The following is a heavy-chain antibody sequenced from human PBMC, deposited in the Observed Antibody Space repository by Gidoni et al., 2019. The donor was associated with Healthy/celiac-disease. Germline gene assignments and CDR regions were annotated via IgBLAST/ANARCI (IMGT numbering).Heavy chain of an antibody. Sequence: GQGLEWMGWISAYNGNTNYAQKLQGRVTMTTDTSTSTAYMELRSLRSDDTAVYYCARDSPNYVWGSYGAFDIWGQGTMVTVSS. CDR3: ARDSPNYVWGSYGAFDI. CDR2: ISAYNGNT. J-gene: IGHJ3*02. D-gene: IGHD3-16*01. V-gene: IGHV1-18*01.